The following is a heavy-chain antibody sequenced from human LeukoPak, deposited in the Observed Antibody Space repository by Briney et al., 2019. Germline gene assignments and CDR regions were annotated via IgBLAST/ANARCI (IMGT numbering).Heavy chain of an antibody. CDR2: INPSGGST. CDR3: AIGLGNWYFDL. V-gene: IGHV1-46*03. CDR1: GYTFTSYY. J-gene: IGHJ2*01. D-gene: IGHD2-21*01. Sequence: ASVKVSCKASGYTFTSYYMHWVRQAPGQGLEWMGIINPSGGSTSYAQKFQGRVTMTRDTSTSTVYMELSSLRSEDAGVYYCAIGLGNWYFDLWGRGTLVTVSS.